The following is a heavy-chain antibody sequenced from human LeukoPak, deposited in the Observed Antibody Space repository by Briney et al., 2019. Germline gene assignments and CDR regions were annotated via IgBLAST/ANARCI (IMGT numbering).Heavy chain of an antibody. D-gene: IGHD1-26*01. J-gene: IGHJ4*02. CDR2: IWYDGSNK. V-gene: IGHV3-33*06. CDR1: GFTFSSYG. CDR3: AKTYSGSYPYYFDY. Sequence: GGSLRLSCAASGFTFSSYGMHWVRQAPGKGLEWVAVIWYDGSNKYYADSVKGRFTISRDNSKNTLYLQMNGLRAEDTAVYYCAKTYSGSYPYYFDYWGQGTLVTISS.